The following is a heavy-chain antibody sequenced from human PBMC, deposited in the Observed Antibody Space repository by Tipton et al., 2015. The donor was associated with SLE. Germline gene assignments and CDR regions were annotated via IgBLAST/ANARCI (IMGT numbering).Heavy chain of an antibody. CDR3: ASLLWGGWPFDH. CDR1: GGSISSGNYY. CDR2: IYFSGTT. D-gene: IGHD6-19*01. V-gene: IGHV4-61*01. J-gene: IGHJ4*02. Sequence: LRLSCTVSGGSISSGNYYWSWIRQPPGKGLEWIGYIYFSGTTYYNPSLKSRVTISLDTSKNQFSLKVNSVTAADTAVYYCASLLWGGWPFDHWGQGTLVTVSS.